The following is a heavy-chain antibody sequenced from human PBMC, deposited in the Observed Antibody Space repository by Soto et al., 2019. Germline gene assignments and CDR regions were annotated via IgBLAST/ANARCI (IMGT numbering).Heavy chain of an antibody. V-gene: IGHV5-51*01. Sequence: GESLKISCKASGSIFIDYWVGWVRQMPGKGLEWMGIVYPRDSDTRYSPSFQGQVTISADRCTGTAFLQWRSLKASDTVLYNCARPPLSSHALHFNPWGQGTLLTV. D-gene: IGHD2-15*01. CDR1: GSIFIDYW. CDR3: ARPPLSSHALHFNP. J-gene: IGHJ5*02. CDR2: VYPRDSDT.